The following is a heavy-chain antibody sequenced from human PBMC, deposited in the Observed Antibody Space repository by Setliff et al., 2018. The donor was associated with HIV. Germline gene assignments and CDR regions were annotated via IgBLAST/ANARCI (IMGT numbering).Heavy chain of an antibody. CDR2: IYYSGST. CDR3: SRHCAGDCMPV. Sequence: PSETLSLTCDVSTYSISSVHSWGWIRQPPGKGLEWIGYIYYSGSTHYNASLRSRGSISRETSKNQFFLRLRSVTVADTAVYYCSRHCAGDCMPVWGQGTLVTVSS. J-gene: IGHJ4*02. D-gene: IGHD2-21*02. CDR1: TYSISSVHS. V-gene: IGHV4-38-2*01.